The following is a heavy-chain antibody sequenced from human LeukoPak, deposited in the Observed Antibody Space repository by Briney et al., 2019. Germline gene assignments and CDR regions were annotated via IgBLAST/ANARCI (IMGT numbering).Heavy chain of an antibody. CDR3: ARDRYYYGSGYYFDY. J-gene: IGHJ4*02. Sequence: ASVKVSCKASGYTFTGYYMHWVRQAPGQGLEWMGWINPNSGGTNYAQKFQGRVTITADEPTSTAYMELSSLRSEDTAVYYCARDRYYYGSGYYFDYWGQGTLVTVSS. V-gene: IGHV1-2*02. D-gene: IGHD3-10*01. CDR2: INPNSGGT. CDR1: GYTFTGYY.